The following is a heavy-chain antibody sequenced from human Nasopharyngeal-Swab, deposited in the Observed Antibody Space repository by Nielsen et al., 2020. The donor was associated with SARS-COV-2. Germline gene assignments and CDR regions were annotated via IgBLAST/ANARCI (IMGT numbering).Heavy chain of an antibody. CDR3: AKVTGGFLAAAGSFLFDY. V-gene: IGHV3-74*01. J-gene: IGHJ4*02. Sequence: GGSLRLSCVASGFTFGNYWMHWVRQVPGKGLVWVSHINADGSSTTYADSVKGRFTISRDNSKNTLYLQMNSLRAEDTAVYYCAKVTGGFLAAAGSFLFDYWGQGTLVTVSS. CDR2: INADGSST. D-gene: IGHD6-13*01. CDR1: GFTFGNYW.